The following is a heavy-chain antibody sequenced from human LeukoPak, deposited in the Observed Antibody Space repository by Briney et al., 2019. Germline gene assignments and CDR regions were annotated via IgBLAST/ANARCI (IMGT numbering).Heavy chain of an antibody. D-gene: IGHD5-18*01. J-gene: IGHJ4*02. CDR1: GFTFSSYE. CDR2: ISSSGSTI. CDR3: ARVTTMEDY. V-gene: IGHV3-48*03. Sequence: GGSLRLSCAASGFTFSSYEMNWVRQAPGQGLEWVSYISSSGSTIYYADSVKGRFTISRDNAKNSLYLQMNSLRAEDTAVYYCARVTTMEDYWGQGTLVTVSS.